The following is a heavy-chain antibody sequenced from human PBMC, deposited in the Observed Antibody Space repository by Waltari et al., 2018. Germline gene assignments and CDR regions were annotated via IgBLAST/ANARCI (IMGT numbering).Heavy chain of an antibody. CDR2: ISASSTYI. CDR3: ASGYSSSSLDY. CDR1: GCTFRIYN. J-gene: IGHJ4*02. D-gene: IGHD6-6*01. V-gene: IGHV3-21*01. Sequence: EVQLVESGGGLVKPGGSLRLACAAPGCTFRIYNMNWVRQAPGKGLEWVSSISASSTYIYYADSMKGRFTISRDNAKNSLYLQMNSLRAEDTAVYYCASGYSSSSLDYWGQGTLVTVSS.